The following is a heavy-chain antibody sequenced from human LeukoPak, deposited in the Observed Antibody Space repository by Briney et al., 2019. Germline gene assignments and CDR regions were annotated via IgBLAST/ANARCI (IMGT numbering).Heavy chain of an antibody. V-gene: IGHV3-21*01. D-gene: IGHD5-12*01. Sequence: GGSLRLSCAASGFTFSSYSMNWVRQAPGKGLEWVSSISSSSSYIYYADSVKGRFTISRDNAKNSLYLQMNGLRAEDTAVYYCARDPYSGYDFPFDYWGQGTLVTVSS. CDR2: ISSSSSYI. CDR3: ARDPYSGYDFPFDY. J-gene: IGHJ4*02. CDR1: GFTFSSYS.